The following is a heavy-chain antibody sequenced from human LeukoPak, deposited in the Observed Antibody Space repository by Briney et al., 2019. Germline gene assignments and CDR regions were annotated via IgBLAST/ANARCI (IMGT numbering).Heavy chain of an antibody. J-gene: IGHJ5*02. CDR3: ATTSYGGHWFDP. V-gene: IGHV1-46*01. CDR2: INPSGGST. CDR1: GYTFTSYY. Sequence: RASVKVSCKASGYTFTSYYMHWVRQAPGQGLEWMGIINPSGGSTSYAQKFQGRVTMTRDTSTSTVYMELSSLRSEDTAVCYCATTSYGGHWFDPWGQGTLVTVSS. D-gene: IGHD4-23*01.